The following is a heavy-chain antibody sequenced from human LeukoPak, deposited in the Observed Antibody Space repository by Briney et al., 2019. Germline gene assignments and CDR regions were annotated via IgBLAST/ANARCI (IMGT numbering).Heavy chain of an antibody. D-gene: IGHD2-15*01. CDR3: ARGAYCSGGSCFPNYYYYYMDV. CDR1: GYTFTDYY. J-gene: IGHJ6*03. Sequence: ASVKVSCKASGYTFTDYYLHWVRQAPGQGLEWMGIINPSGGSTSYAQKFQGRVTMTRDTSTTTVYMELSSLRSEDTAVYYCARGAYCSGGSCFPNYYYYYMDVWGKGTTVTISS. V-gene: IGHV1-46*01. CDR2: INPSGGST.